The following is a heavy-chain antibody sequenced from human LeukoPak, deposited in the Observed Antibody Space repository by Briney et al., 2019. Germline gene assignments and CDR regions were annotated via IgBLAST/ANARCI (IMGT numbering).Heavy chain of an antibody. J-gene: IGHJ1*01. CDR3: ARADTQLPEH. CDR2: IYYSGST. CDR1: GGSIRNYF. V-gene: IGHV4-59*01. D-gene: IGHD5-18*01. Sequence: SETLSLTCTVSGGSIRNYFWNWFGQPPGRGLEWIGYIYYSGSTNYNPSLKSRVTISVDMPKNQFSLKLRSVTAADTALYFCARADTQLPEHWGQGTLVIVS.